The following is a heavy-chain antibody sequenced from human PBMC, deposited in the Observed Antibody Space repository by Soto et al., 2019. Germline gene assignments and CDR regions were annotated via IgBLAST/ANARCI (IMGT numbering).Heavy chain of an antibody. V-gene: IGHV3-23*01. CDR2: ISGSGGST. Sequence: GGSLRLSCAASGFTFSSYAMSWVRQAPGKGLEWVSAISGSGGSTYYADSVKGRFTISRDNSKNTLYLQMNSLRAEDTAVYYCAKVAPYYDIYRRGLRYFGGPDYWGQGTLVTVSS. CDR3: AKVAPYYDIYRRGLRYFGGPDY. CDR1: GFTFSSYA. J-gene: IGHJ4*02. D-gene: IGHD3-9*01.